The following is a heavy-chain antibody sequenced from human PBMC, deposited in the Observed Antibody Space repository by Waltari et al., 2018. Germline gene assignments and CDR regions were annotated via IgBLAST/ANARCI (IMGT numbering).Heavy chain of an antibody. V-gene: IGHV3-15*01. Sequence: EVQLVESGGGLVKPGGSLRLSCAASGFTFSNAWMSWVRQAPGKGLGWVGRVKSKSDVGTRDYSAPVKGRFTISGDDSENTLYLQMNSLKTEDTAVYYCTTLFGDFWSGYFFDFWGQGTLVTVSS. CDR2: VKSKSDVGTR. J-gene: IGHJ4*02. CDR3: TTLFGDFWSGYFFDF. D-gene: IGHD3-3*01. CDR1: GFTFSNAW.